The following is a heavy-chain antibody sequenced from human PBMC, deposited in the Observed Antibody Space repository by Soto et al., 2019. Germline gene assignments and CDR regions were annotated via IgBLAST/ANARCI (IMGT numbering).Heavy chain of an antibody. D-gene: IGHD1-26*01. CDR1: GGSISSYY. CDR2: IYYSGST. Sequence: SETLSLTCTVSGGSISSYYWSWIRQPPGKGLEWIGYIYYSGSTNYNPSLKSRVTISVDTSKNQFSLKLSSVTAADTAVYYCARGVEGGAPIDYWGQGTLVTASS. V-gene: IGHV4-59*01. J-gene: IGHJ4*02. CDR3: ARGVEGGAPIDY.